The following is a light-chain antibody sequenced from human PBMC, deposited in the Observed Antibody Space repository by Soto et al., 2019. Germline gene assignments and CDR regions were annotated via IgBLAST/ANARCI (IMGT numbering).Light chain of an antibody. CDR3: HQTYNPPRT. J-gene: IGKJ1*01. CDR2: LAS. Sequence: DIQLTQSPSSLSASVGDRVTSTCRVSETIARYLNWYQQKPGKAPNLLIYLASTLKSGFPSPFSCPGSGTDSTLTISRLPPEDFATYSGHQTYNPPRTFGQGTKV. V-gene: IGKV1-39*01. CDR1: ETIARY.